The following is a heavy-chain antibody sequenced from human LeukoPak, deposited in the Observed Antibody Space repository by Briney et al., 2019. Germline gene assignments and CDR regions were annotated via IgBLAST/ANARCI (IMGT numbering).Heavy chain of an antibody. CDR2: INEDGSQK. J-gene: IGHJ6*03. CDR1: GFTFNGYW. CDR3: ARALNNMGV. Sequence: GGSLRLSCAASGFTFNGYWMTWVRQAPGKGLEWVANINEDGSQKYHVDSVKGRFTISRDNAKNSLYLQMNSLRAEDTAVYYCARALNNMGVWGKGTTVTVSS. V-gene: IGHV3-7*01.